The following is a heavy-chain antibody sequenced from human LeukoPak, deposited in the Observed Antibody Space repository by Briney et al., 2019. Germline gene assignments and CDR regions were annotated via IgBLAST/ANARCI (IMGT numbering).Heavy chain of an antibody. CDR3: AKDPRTGAVSGIFYFDY. J-gene: IGHJ4*02. D-gene: IGHD6-19*01. V-gene: IGHV3-30*02. CDR1: GFTFSSYG. CDR2: IRYEGIDK. Sequence: PGGSLRLSCAASGFTFSSYGMHWVRQAPGKGLEWVAFIRYEGIDKYYADSVKGRFTISRDNSKYTLYLQMNSLRAEDTAVYYCAKDPRTGAVSGIFYFDYWGQGTLLTVSS.